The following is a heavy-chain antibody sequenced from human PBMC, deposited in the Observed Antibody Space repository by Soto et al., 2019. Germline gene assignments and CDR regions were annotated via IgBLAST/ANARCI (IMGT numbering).Heavy chain of an antibody. V-gene: IGHV3-23*01. Sequence: GGSLRLSCAASGFTFSTYSMTWVRQAPGKGLEWVSTIRDSGHSTHYADSVRGRFAISRDNSKNTLFLQMNSLRAEDTAVYYCARYIPGVRYYGMDVWGQGTTVTVSS. CDR1: GFTFSTYS. CDR2: IRDSGHST. J-gene: IGHJ6*02. D-gene: IGHD2-2*01. CDR3: ARYIPGVRYYGMDV.